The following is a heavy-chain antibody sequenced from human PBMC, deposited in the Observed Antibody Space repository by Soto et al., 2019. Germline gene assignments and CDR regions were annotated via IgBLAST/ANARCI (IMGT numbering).Heavy chain of an antibody. V-gene: IGHV4-34*01. CDR2: VKDGGRT. Sequence: QVQLQQWGAGLLKPSETLSLNCAVTGGSLSGYYWSWIRQPPGKGLEWIGEVKDGGRTNYSPSLRGRVTISSDTASNQFSLRLNSVTAADTGVYYCARGQEGVVTTHWDQGSLVTVSS. CDR1: GGSLSGYY. D-gene: IGHD4-17*01. CDR3: ARGQEGVVTTH. J-gene: IGHJ4*02.